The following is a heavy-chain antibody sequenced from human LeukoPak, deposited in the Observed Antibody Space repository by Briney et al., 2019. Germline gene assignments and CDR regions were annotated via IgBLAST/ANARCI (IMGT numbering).Heavy chain of an antibody. CDR1: GISFRNYV. CDR2: LRGNDET. J-gene: IGHJ4*02. CDR3: ARASCVSDPDAVR. V-gene: IGHV3-23*01. Sequence: GGSLRLSCAASGISFRNYVMSWVRQAPARGPEWVSSLRGNDETFYADSVKGRFTLSRDDSRNTVYLQLNNLRVEDTAIYYCARASCVSDPDAVRWGQGTQVTVSS. D-gene: IGHD3-10*01.